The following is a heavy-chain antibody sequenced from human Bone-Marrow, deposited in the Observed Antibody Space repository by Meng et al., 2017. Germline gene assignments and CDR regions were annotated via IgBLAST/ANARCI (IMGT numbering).Heavy chain of an antibody. Sequence: KVSCKGSGYTFTTYWIAWVRQMPGKGLEWMGTIYPGDSETRYRPSFQGQVTISADQSISTAYLQWSSLKASDTAMYYCARTHPYYDILTGYYRGEDLDYWGQGTLVTVSS. CDR2: IYPGDSET. J-gene: IGHJ4*02. CDR1: GYTFTTYW. CDR3: ARTHPYYDILTGYYRGEDLDY. V-gene: IGHV5-51*01. D-gene: IGHD3-9*01.